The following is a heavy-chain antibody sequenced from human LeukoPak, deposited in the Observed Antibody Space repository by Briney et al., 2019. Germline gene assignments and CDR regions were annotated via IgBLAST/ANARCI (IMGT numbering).Heavy chain of an antibody. CDR3: ARDGGLGYYDSSGSDAFDI. D-gene: IGHD3-22*01. CDR1: GGSISSYY. V-gene: IGHV4-59*01. J-gene: IGHJ3*02. CDR2: IYYSGST. Sequence: SETLSLTCTVSGGSISSYYWSWIRQPPGKGLEWIGYIYYSGSTNYNPSLKSRVTISVDTSKNQFSLKLSSATAADTAVYYCARDGGLGYYDSSGSDAFDIWGQGTMVTVSS.